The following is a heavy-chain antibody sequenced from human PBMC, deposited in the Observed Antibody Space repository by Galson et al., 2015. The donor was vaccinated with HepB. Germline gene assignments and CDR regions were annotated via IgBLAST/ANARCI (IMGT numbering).Heavy chain of an antibody. CDR1: GYTFINYY. CDR3: ARGDHGFDF. D-gene: IGHD2-21*02. V-gene: IGHV1-46*01. Sequence: SVKVSCKASGYTFINYYMNWVRQAPGQGLEWMGVINGNVGSTNYAQKFQGRVTMTRDTSTNTVYMELSSLRFDDTAVYYCARGDHGFDFWGQGTMVTVSS. CDR2: INGNVGST. J-gene: IGHJ3*01.